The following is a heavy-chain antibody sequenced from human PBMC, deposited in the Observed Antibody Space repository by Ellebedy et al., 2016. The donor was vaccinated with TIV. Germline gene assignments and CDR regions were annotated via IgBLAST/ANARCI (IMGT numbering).Heavy chain of an antibody. CDR1: GFTFSTYS. V-gene: IGHV3-21*04. J-gene: IGHJ3*02. CDR3: ARVRSSAFEI. Sequence: GESLKISCAASGFTFSTYSLNWVRQAPGKGLEWVSSISTITNYADSVKGRFTISRDNSKNTVSLQMNSLRVEDTAVYYCARVRSSAFEIWGQGTMVTVSS. CDR2: ISTIT.